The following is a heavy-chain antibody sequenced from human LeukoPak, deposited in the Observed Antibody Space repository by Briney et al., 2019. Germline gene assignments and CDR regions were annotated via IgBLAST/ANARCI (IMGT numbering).Heavy chain of an antibody. D-gene: IGHD3-3*01. CDR2: INPNSGGT. CDR3: ARDGFTIFGVVIITNAFDI. V-gene: IGHV1-2*02. Sequence: GASVKVSCKASGYTFTGYYMHWVRQAPGQGLEWMGWINPNSGGTNYAQKFQGRVTMTRDTSISTAYMELSRLRSDDTAVYYCARDGFTIFGVVIITNAFDIWGQGTMVTVSS. J-gene: IGHJ3*02. CDR1: GYTFTGYY.